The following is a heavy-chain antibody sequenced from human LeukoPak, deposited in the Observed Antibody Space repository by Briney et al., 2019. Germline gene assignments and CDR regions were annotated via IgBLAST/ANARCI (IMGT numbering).Heavy chain of an antibody. V-gene: IGHV3-30*02. J-gene: IGHJ4*02. D-gene: IGHD6-6*01. CDR3: AKKVLRGDSSSPHSH. Sequence: GGSLRLSCAASGFTFSSYGMHWVRQAPGKGLEWVAVIWYDGSNKYYADSVKGRFTISRDNSKNTLYLQMNSLRAEDTAVYYCAKKVLRGDSSSPHSHWGQGTLVTVSS. CDR2: IWYDGSNK. CDR1: GFTFSSYG.